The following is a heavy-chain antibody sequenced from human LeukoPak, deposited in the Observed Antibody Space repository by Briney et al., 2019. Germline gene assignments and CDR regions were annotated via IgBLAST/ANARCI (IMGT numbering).Heavy chain of an antibody. CDR1: GYTFTNYG. CDR2: ISAYNGNT. Sequence: ASVKVSCKASGYTFTNYGISWVLQAPGQGLEWMGWISAYNGNTNYAHQLQGRVTMTTDASTRTAYMELRSLRSDDTAVYYCARDSVVVPSAFDIWGQGTMVTVSS. D-gene: IGHD2-2*01. CDR3: ARDSVVVPSAFDI. J-gene: IGHJ3*02. V-gene: IGHV1-18*01.